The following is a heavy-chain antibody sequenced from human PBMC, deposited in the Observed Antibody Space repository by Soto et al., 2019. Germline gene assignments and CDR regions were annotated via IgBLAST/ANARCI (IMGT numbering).Heavy chain of an antibody. CDR2: INWNGGST. CDR3: ARVLSSGNSDPFDY. CDR1: GFTFDDYG. V-gene: IGHV3-20*04. J-gene: IGHJ4*02. D-gene: IGHD3-22*01. Sequence: GESLKISCAASGFTFDDYGMSWVRQAPGKGLEWVSGINWNGGSTVYADSVKGRFTISRDNAKNSLYLQMNSLRAEDTALYYCARVLSSGNSDPFDYWGQGTMVTVSS.